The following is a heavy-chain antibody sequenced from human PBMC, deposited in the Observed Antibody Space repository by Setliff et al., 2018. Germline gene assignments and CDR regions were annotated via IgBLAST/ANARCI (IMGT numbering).Heavy chain of an antibody. CDR3: AKERYFDWFFEN. CDR1: GGSIRSGSFY. Sequence: PSQTLSLTCTVSGGSIRSGSFYWSWIRQSAEKGLEWIGRVHASGSPNYNPSFKGRVTISLDTSTNQFSLNLNSVTAADTAVYYCAKERYFDWFFENWGQGTLVTVPQ. CDR2: VHASGSP. D-gene: IGHD3-9*01. J-gene: IGHJ4*02. V-gene: IGHV4-61*02.